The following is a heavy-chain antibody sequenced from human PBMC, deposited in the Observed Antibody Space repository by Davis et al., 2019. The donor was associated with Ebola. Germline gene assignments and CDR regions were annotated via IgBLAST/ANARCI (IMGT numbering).Heavy chain of an antibody. D-gene: IGHD6-13*01. V-gene: IGHV3-23*01. CDR1: GFTFDIFA. Sequence: GEPLKISCAASGFTFDIFAMSWVRQVPGKGLEWVSTISGGGGNTFYADSVQGRFIISRDTSKNTLYLRMNSLRAEDTAVYYCAKTLERIAASGAFDFWGQGSLVTVSP. J-gene: IGHJ4*02. CDR3: AKTLERIAASGAFDF. CDR2: ISGGGGNT.